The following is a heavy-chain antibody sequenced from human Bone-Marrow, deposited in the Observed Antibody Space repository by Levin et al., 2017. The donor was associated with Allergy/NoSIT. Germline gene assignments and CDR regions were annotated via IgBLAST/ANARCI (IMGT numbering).Heavy chain of an antibody. V-gene: IGHV4-59*08. J-gene: IGHJ3*02. CDR3: ARQSGDAAFDI. CDR1: GGSISSYY. CDR2: IYFSGST. Sequence: ESLKISCTVSGGSISSYYWSWIRQPPGKGLEWIGYIYFSGSTNYNPSLKSRVTISVDTSNNQFSLKLTSVTAADTALYYCARQSGDAAFDIWGQGTMVTVSS. D-gene: IGHD1-26*01.